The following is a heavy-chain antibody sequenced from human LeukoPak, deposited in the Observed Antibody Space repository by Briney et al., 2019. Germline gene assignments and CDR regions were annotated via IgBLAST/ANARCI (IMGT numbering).Heavy chain of an antibody. D-gene: IGHD5-12*01. CDR3: ARVYRWLHPNDAFDI. CDR2: ITPNSGGT. Sequence: ASVKVSCKASGYTFTGYYMHWVRQAPGQGLEWMGWITPNSGGTNYAQKFQGRVTMTSDTSISTAYMELSRLRSNDTAMYYCARVYRWLHPNDAFDIWGQGTMVTVSS. CDR1: GYTFTGYY. J-gene: IGHJ3*02. V-gene: IGHV1-2*02.